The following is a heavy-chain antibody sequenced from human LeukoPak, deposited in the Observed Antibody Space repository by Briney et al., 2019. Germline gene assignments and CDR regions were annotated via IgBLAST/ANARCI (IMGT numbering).Heavy chain of an antibody. CDR3: ARNYYDGRGYPKFGY. Sequence: ASVTVSCKASGDTFTSYGFSWVRQAPGQGLEWMGWISTYNGNTNYAQKLQGRVTLTTDTSTYTAYMELRSLRSDDTAVYYCARNYYDGRGYPKFGYWGQGTLVTVSS. J-gene: IGHJ4*02. CDR1: GDTFTSYG. V-gene: IGHV1-18*01. CDR2: ISTYNGNT. D-gene: IGHD3-22*01.